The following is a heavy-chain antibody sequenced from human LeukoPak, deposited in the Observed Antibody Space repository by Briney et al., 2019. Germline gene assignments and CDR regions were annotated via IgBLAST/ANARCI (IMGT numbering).Heavy chain of an antibody. CDR2: IIPIFGIA. CDR1: GGTFSSYA. J-gene: IGHJ3*02. CDR3: ARVGRDGYTNAFDI. Sequence: SVKVSCKASGGTFSSYAISWVRQAPGQGLEWMGRIIPIFGIANYAQRFQGRVTITADKSTSTAYMELSSLRSEDTAVYYCARVGRDGYTNAFDIWGQGTMVTVSS. D-gene: IGHD5-24*01. V-gene: IGHV1-69*04.